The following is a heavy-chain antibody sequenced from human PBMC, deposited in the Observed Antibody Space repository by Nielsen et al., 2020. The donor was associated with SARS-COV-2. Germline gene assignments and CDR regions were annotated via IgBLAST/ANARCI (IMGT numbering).Heavy chain of an antibody. D-gene: IGHD2-8*01. J-gene: IGHJ6*04. Sequence: SETLSLTCTVSGGSISSGEYYWTWMRQAPGKGLEWIGYIYSSGNTYYNPSLESRVIISGDTSKNQISLSLNSVTAADTAVYYCAREGECTNGVCYIRGMDVWGKGTTVTVSP. V-gene: IGHV4-30-4*02. CDR2: IYSSGNT. CDR3: AREGECTNGVCYIRGMDV. CDR1: GGSISSGEYY.